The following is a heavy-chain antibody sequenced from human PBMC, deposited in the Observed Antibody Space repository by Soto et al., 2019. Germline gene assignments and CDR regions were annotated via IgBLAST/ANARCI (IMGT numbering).Heavy chain of an antibody. CDR3: ARGRYDFWSGYPGGMDV. J-gene: IGHJ6*02. Sequence: GGSLRLSCAASGFTFSSYDTHWVRQATGKGLEWVSAIGTAGDPYYPGSVKGRFTISRENAKNSLYLQMNSLRAGDTAVYYCARGRYDFWSGYPGGMDVWGQGTTVTVSS. CDR1: GFTFSSYD. V-gene: IGHV3-13*05. D-gene: IGHD3-3*01. CDR2: IGTAGDP.